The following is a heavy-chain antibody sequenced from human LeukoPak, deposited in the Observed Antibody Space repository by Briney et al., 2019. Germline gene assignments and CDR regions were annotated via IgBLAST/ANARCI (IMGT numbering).Heavy chain of an antibody. D-gene: IGHD3-9*01. CDR2: IRYDGGNK. CDR1: GFTFSSYG. Sequence: GGSLRLSCAASGFTFSSYGMHWVRQAPGKGLEWVAFIRYDGGNKYYADSVKGRFTISRDNSKNTLYLQMNSLRAEDTAVYYCARAYYDILTGPGNYWGQGTLVTVSS. J-gene: IGHJ4*02. V-gene: IGHV3-30*02. CDR3: ARAYYDILTGPGNY.